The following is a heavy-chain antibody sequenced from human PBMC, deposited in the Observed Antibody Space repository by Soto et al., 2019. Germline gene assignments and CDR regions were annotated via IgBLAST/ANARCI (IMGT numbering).Heavy chain of an antibody. J-gene: IGHJ4*02. Sequence: GGSLRLSCAASGFTLSSYAMSWVRQAPGKGLEWVSAISGSGGSTYYADSVKGRFAISRDNSKNTLYLQMNSLRAEDTAVYYCAKDKDIVATGFDYWGQGTLVTVSS. CDR3: AKDKDIVATGFDY. CDR1: GFTLSSYA. V-gene: IGHV3-23*01. CDR2: ISGSGGST. D-gene: IGHD5-12*01.